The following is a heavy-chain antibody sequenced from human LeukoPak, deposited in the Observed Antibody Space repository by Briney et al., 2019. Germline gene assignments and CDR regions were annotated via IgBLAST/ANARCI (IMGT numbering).Heavy chain of an antibody. J-gene: IGHJ4*02. Sequence: GGSLRLSCAASGFTFSSYWMNWVRQAPGKGLEWVSSISSSSSYIYYADSVKGRFTISRDNAKNSLYLQMNSLRAEDTAVYYCASSIAAAGTFSEWGQGTLVTVSS. D-gene: IGHD6-13*01. CDR1: GFTFSSYW. V-gene: IGHV3-21*01. CDR2: ISSSSSYI. CDR3: ASSIAAAGTFSE.